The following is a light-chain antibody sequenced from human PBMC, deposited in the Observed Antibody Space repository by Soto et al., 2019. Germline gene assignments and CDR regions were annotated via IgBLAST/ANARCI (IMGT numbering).Light chain of an antibody. J-gene: IGKJ1*01. Sequence: EIGITPCPVTLSVSPGERATLACTASPLIGSNLAWYQQKPSQAPRLLIYGSSTRATGVPDTFSGSGSGTAFTITTSSLQYPDVVVSYCQQYYEWSQTFGQGTKVDIK. CDR2: GSS. CDR1: PLIGSN. V-gene: IGKV3-15*01. CDR3: QQYYEWSQT.